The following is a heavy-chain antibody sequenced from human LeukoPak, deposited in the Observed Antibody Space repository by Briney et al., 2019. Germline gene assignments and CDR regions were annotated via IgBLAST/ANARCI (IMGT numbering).Heavy chain of an antibody. D-gene: IGHD3-3*01. CDR2: IYHSGST. Sequence: PSETLSLTCAVSGYSISSGYYCGWIRQPPGKGVEWIGSIYHSGSTYYNPSLKSRVTISVDTSKNQFSLKLSSVTAADTAVYYCARLIPDFWSGYYTFWFDPWGQGTLVTVSS. J-gene: IGHJ5*02. V-gene: IGHV4-38-2*01. CDR1: GYSISSGYY. CDR3: ARLIPDFWSGYYTFWFDP.